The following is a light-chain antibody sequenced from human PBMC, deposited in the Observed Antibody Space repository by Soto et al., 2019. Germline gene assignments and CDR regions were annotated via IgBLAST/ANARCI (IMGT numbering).Light chain of an antibody. CDR1: SSNIGAGYD. CDR3: QSYDSTLSDRYV. Sequence: QSVLTQPPSVSGAPGQRVTISCTGSSSNIGAGYDVHWYQQRPGTAPKLLIFGNINRPSGVPDRFSGSKSGTSASLAITGLQPEDEGDYYCQSYDSTLSDRYVFGTGTKLTVL. V-gene: IGLV1-40*01. J-gene: IGLJ1*01. CDR2: GNI.